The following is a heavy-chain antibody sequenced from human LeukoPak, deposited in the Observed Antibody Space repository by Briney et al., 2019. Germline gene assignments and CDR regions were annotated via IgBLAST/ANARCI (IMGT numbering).Heavy chain of an antibody. CDR1: GGSISNCY. CDR2: IYSRGST. V-gene: IGHV4-4*07. Sequence: PSETPSLTCTVSGGSISNCYWSWIRQPAGKRLEWLGRIYSRGSTNYNPSLESRVTVSVDTSKNQFSLKLSSVTAADTAVYYCAREHMVRGVIDRWGQGALVTVSS. CDR3: AREHMVRGVIDR. D-gene: IGHD3-10*01. J-gene: IGHJ4*02.